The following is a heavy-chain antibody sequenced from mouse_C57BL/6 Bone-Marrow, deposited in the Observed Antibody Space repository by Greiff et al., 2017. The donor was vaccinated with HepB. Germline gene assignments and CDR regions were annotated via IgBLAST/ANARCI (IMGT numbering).Heavy chain of an antibody. CDR3: ARHEEGVITTVVAPYFDY. CDR1: GYTFTEYT. V-gene: IGHV1-62-2*01. D-gene: IGHD1-1*01. J-gene: IGHJ2*01. CDR2: FYPGSGSI. Sequence: VQLQQSGAELVKPGASVKLSCKASGYTFTEYTIHWVKQRSGQGLEWIGWFYPGSGSIKYNEKFKDKATLTADKSSSTVYMELSRLTSEDSAVYFCARHEEGVITTVVAPYFDYWGQGTTLTVSS.